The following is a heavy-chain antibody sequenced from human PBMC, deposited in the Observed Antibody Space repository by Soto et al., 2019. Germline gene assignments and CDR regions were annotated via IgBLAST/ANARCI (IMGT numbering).Heavy chain of an antibody. Sequence: QVPLVQARAEEKKPGASVKVTCKASGYTFTSYAMHWVRQAPGQRLEGMGWINAGNGNTKYSQKFQGRVTITRDTSASTAYMELSSLRSEDTAVYDCARSIVVVTALDYWGQGTLVTVSS. J-gene: IGHJ4*02. CDR3: ARSIVVVTALDY. CDR2: INAGNGNT. V-gene: IGHV1-3*05. D-gene: IGHD2-21*02. CDR1: GYTFTSYA.